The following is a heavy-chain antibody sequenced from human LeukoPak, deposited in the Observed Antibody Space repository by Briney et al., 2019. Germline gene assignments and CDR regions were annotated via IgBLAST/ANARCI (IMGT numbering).Heavy chain of an antibody. Sequence: ASGTLSCKASGYTFTAYYTHWLPQAPGQRPGWRGWTKQDSGSSHDARKFQGRVTMTRDTSSNSAYMDLTSLKSDDTALYYCARARVPIAVAGLYYFDCWGQGALVT. J-gene: IGHJ4*02. CDR2: TKQDSGSS. V-gene: IGHV1-2*02. CDR1: GYTFTAYY. CDR3: ARARVPIAVAGLYYFDC. D-gene: IGHD6-19*01.